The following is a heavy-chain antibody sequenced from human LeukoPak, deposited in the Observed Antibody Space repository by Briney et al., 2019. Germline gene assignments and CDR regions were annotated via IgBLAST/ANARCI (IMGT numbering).Heavy chain of an antibody. V-gene: IGHV3-7*01. J-gene: IGHJ6*02. CDR3: ARDQRGGVGGNMDV. Sequence: GGSLRLSCAASGFTFSSYWMNWARQAPGKGLEWVASINHNGNVNYYVDSVKGRFTISRDNAKNSLYLQMNSLRAEDTAVYYCARDQRGGVGGNMDVWGQGTTVTVSS. D-gene: IGHD1-26*01. CDR2: INHNGNVN. CDR1: GFTFSSYW.